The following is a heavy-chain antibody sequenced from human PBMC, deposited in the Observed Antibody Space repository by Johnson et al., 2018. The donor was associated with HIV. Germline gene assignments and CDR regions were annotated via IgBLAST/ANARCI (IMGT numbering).Heavy chain of an antibody. CDR1: GFTFSSYG. CDR2: IPYDGKHK. J-gene: IGHJ3*02. V-gene: IGHV3-30*19. CDR3: ARGGVVRDALDM. D-gene: IGHD3-22*01. Sequence: QAQFVESGGGVVQPGRPLRLSCAPSGFTFSSYGIHWVRQAPGTGLEWVALIPYDGKHKDQADPATGRFTLSRDNSKNTLYQQVSSLRTEDKAVFYCARGGVVRDALDMWGQGTMVTVSS.